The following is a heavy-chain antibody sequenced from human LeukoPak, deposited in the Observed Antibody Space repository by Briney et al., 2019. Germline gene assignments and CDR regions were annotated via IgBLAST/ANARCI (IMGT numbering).Heavy chain of an antibody. D-gene: IGHD5-24*01. J-gene: IGHJ3*02. CDR2: IIPIFGTA. V-gene: IGHV1-69*13. Sequence: VKVSCKASGGTFSSYAISWVRQAPGQGLEWMGGIIPIFGTANYAQKFQGRVTITADESTSTAYMELSSLRSEDTAAYYCARDGGDGYNYAFDIWGQGTMVTVSS. CDR3: ARDGGDGYNYAFDI. CDR1: GGTFSSYA.